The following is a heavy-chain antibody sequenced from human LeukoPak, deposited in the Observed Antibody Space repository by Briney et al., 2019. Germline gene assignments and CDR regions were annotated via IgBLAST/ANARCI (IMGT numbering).Heavy chain of an antibody. CDR1: GFTFSSYW. J-gene: IGHJ4*02. V-gene: IGHV3-7*01. Sequence: GGYLRFSCAASGFTFSSYWMMWVRQAPGKGLGWVATIKQDGSEKYYVASVRGRFTISRDNAKNSLYLQMNSLRREDTAVYYCARLADYDSSGYFDYWGQGTLVTVSS. CDR2: IKQDGSEK. D-gene: IGHD3-22*01. CDR3: ARLADYDSSGYFDY.